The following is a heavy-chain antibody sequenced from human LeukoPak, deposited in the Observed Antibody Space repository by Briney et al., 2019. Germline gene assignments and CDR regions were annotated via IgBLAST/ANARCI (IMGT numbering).Heavy chain of an antibody. CDR2: IDPSGGST. V-gene: IGHV1-46*01. D-gene: IGHD3-22*01. J-gene: IGHJ1*01. Sequence: ASVKVSCKASGYTFTSYYMHWVRQAPGQGLEWMGIIDPSGGSTSYVQKFQGRVTMTRDMSTTTVYMELSSLRSEDTAMYHCSVGSGYYSADFQHWGQGTLVTVSS. CDR3: SVGSGYYSADFQH. CDR1: GYTFTSYY.